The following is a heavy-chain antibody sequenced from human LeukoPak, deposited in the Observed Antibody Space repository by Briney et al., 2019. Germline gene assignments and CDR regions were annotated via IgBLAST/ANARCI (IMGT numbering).Heavy chain of an antibody. D-gene: IGHD4-17*01. Sequence: GRSLRLSCAASGFTFSSHALHWVRQAPGKGLEWVALISYDGSNTYYADSVKGRFTISRDNSKNTLYLQMNSLRAEDTAVYYCARDFLRKTTGLTYWGQGTLVTVSS. CDR1: GFTFSSHA. CDR3: ARDFLRKTTGLTY. V-gene: IGHV3-30*04. CDR2: ISYDGSNT. J-gene: IGHJ4*02.